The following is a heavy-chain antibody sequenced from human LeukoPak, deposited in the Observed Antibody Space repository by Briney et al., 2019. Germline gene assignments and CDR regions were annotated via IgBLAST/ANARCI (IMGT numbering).Heavy chain of an antibody. CDR1: GYSFTSYW. Sequence: GESLKISCKGSGYSFTSYWIGWVRQMPGKGLEWMGIIYPGDSDTRYSPSFQGQVTISADKSISTAYLQWSSLKASDTAMYYCARTRASCYMSCNWFDPWGQGTLVTVSS. D-gene: IGHD2-2*01. V-gene: IGHV5-51*01. J-gene: IGHJ5*02. CDR3: ARTRASCYMSCNWFDP. CDR2: IYPGDSDT.